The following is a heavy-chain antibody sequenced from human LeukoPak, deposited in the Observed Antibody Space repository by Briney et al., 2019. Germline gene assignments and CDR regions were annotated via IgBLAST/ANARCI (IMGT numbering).Heavy chain of an antibody. CDR2: ISYDESDK. Sequence: GGSLRLSCAASGFSFSTYNMHWVRQAPGKGLEWVALISYDESDKYYSDSVKGRFTISRDNSKNTLYMEVNSLRAEDTAVYYCARSYYDFWSGYYDGFDIWGQGTMVTVSS. D-gene: IGHD3-3*01. J-gene: IGHJ3*02. CDR3: ARSYYDFWSGYYDGFDI. V-gene: IGHV3-30*03. CDR1: GFSFSTYN.